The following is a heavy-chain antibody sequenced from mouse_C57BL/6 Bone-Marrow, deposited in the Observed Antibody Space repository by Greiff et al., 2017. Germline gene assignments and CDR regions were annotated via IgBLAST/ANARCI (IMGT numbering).Heavy chain of an antibody. V-gene: IGHV1-82*01. CDR2: IYPGDGDT. J-gene: IGHJ2*01. CDR1: GYAFSSSW. D-gene: IGHD1-1*01. Sequence: QVQLQQSGPELVKPGASVKISCKASGYAFSSSWMNWVKQRPGKGLEWIGRIYPGDGDTNYNGKFKGKATLTADKSSSTAYMQLSSLTSEYSAVYFCARRGVVGYFDYWGQGTTLTVSS. CDR3: ARRGVVGYFDY.